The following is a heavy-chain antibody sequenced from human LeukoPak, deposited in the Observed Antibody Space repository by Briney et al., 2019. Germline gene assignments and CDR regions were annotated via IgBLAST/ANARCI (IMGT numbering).Heavy chain of an antibody. CDR1: GYTFTSYG. V-gene: IGHV1-18*01. CDR3: ARLSGIVGASEPDY. CDR2: ISAYNGNT. J-gene: IGHJ4*02. D-gene: IGHD1-26*01. Sequence: ASVKVSCKASGYTFTSYGISWVRQAPGQGLEWMGWISAYNGNTNYAQKLQGRVTMTTDTSTSTAYMELRSLRSDDTAVYYCARLSGIVGASEPDYWGRGTLVTVSS.